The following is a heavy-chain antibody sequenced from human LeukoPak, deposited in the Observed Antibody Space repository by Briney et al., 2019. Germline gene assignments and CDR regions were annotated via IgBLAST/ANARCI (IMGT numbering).Heavy chain of an antibody. CDR1: GFTFSSYA. D-gene: IGHD5-24*01. CDR2: ISVSGGST. J-gene: IGHJ3*02. Sequence: QPGGSLRLSCAASGFTFSSYAMSWVRQAPGKGLEWVSAISVSGGSTYYADSVKGRFTISRDNYKNTLYLQMNSLRAEDTAVYYCARETDGYDAFDIWGQGTMVTVSS. V-gene: IGHV3-23*01. CDR3: ARETDGYDAFDI.